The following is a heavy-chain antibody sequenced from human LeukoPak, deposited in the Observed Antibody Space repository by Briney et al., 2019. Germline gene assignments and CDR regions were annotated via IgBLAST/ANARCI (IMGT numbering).Heavy chain of an antibody. J-gene: IGHJ5*02. CDR1: GITFSSYA. D-gene: IGHD2-15*01. CDR2: ISGSGGST. CDR3: AKDARTDYCSGGSCYRIDWFDP. V-gene: IGHV3-23*01. Sequence: GSLRLSCAASGITFSSYAMSWVRQAPGKGLEWVSAISGSGGSTHYADSVKGRFTISRDNSKNTLYLQMNSLRAEDTAVYYCAKDARTDYCSGGSCYRIDWFDPWGQGTLVTVSS.